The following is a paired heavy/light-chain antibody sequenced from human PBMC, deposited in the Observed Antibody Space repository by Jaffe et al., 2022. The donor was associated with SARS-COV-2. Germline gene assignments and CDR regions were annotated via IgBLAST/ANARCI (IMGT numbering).Heavy chain of an antibody. V-gene: IGHV4-61*02. D-gene: IGHD6-19*01. Sequence: QVELQESGPRLVKPSQTLSLTCNVSGDSINSGSYYWSWVRQPAGKGLEWIGRIYTSGSTNYNPSLKSRVTISIDTPKNQVSLKLTSVTAADTAVYYCARGLGVFYYGMDVWGQGTTITVSS. CDR3: ARGLGVFYYGMDV. J-gene: IGHJ6*02. CDR1: GDSINSGSYY. CDR2: IYTSGST.
Light chain of an antibody. CDR1: QSINNY. CDR2: IAS. J-gene: IGKJ2*01. Sequence: DIQMTQSPSTLSASVGDRVTITCRASQSINNYLTWFQQKPGRAPKLLIYIASSLQSGVPSRFSGSGSGTDFTLTISSLQPEDFATYYCQQTHSNPYAFGQGTKLEIK. CDR3: QQTHSNPYA. V-gene: IGKV1-39*01.